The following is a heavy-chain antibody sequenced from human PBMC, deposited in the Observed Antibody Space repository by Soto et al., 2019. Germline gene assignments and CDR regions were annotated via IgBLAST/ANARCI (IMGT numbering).Heavy chain of an antibody. J-gene: IGHJ6*02. CDR1: GDTLSSYD. D-gene: IGHD3-10*01. CDR2: IIPIFGTA. Sequence: SVKLSCKASGDTLSSYDISWVRQAPGQGLEWMGGIIPIFGTANYAQKFQGRVTITADESTSTAYMELSSLRSEDTAVYYCARDHYGSGSYGYYYYYGMDVWGQGTTVTVSS. CDR3: ARDHYGSGSYGYYYYYGMDV. V-gene: IGHV1-69*13.